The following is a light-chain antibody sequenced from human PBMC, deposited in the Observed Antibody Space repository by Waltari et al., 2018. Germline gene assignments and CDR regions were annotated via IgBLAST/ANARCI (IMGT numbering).Light chain of an antibody. CDR3: CSYAGSGTYV. CDR1: NRDVWNSYL. J-gene: IGLJ1*01. CDR2: EVI. Sequence: QSALTQPASVSGTPGKSIPIPCPATNRDVWNSYLVSWYQHHPGEAPKLLICEVIKRPSGVSNRFSGSKSGNTASLTISGLQAEDEADYYCCSYAGSGTYVFGTGTKVTVL. V-gene: IGLV2-23*02.